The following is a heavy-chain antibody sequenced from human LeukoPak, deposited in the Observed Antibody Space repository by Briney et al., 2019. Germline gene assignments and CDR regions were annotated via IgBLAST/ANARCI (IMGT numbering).Heavy chain of an antibody. CDR3: ARDSIVRGNIGNDMDV. Sequence: GGSLRLSCAASGFTFSDYYMSWIRQAPGKGLEWVSYISSSGSTIYYADSVKGRFTISRDNAKNSLYLQMNSLRAEDAAVYYCARDSIVRGNIGNDMDVWGKGTTVTVSS. CDR1: GFTFSDYY. V-gene: IGHV3-11*01. CDR2: ISSSGSTI. J-gene: IGHJ6*03. D-gene: IGHD2-8*01.